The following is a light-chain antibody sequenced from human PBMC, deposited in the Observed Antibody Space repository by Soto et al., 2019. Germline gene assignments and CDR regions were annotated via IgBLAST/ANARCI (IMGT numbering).Light chain of an antibody. CDR3: QQYNNWPPIT. V-gene: IGKV3-15*01. CDR1: QSVSSN. J-gene: IGKJ5*01. Sequence: VMTQSPAPLSVSPGERATLSCRASQSVSSNLAWYQQKPGQAPRLLMHGAATGATGIPARCSGSGSGTEFSLTISGLQSEDFAVYYCQQYNNWPPITFGQGTRLEIK. CDR2: GAA.